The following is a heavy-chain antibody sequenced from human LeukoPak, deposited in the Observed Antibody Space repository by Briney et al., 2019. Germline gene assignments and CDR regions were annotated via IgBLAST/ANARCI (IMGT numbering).Heavy chain of an antibody. Sequence: GRFTISRDTARNSLDLRMNSLRAEDTAVYYCARGLYLMGPGYFDYWGQGTLVTVSS. CDR3: ARGLYLMGPGYFDY. V-gene: IGHV3-48*03. J-gene: IGHJ4*02. D-gene: IGHD2-8*01.